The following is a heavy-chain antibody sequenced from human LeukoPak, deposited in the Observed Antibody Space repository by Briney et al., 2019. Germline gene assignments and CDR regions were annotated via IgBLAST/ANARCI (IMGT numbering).Heavy chain of an antibody. Sequence: SETLSLTCTVSGGSVSSSSYYWGWIRQPPGKGLEWIGSIYYSGSTYYNPSLKSRVTISLDTSKSQFSLKVGSMTAADTAVYYCARAGGYGLIDYWGQGTMVTVSS. CDR2: IYYSGST. CDR3: ARAGGYGLIDY. CDR1: GGSVSSSSYY. V-gene: IGHV4-39*07. J-gene: IGHJ4*02. D-gene: IGHD5-18*01.